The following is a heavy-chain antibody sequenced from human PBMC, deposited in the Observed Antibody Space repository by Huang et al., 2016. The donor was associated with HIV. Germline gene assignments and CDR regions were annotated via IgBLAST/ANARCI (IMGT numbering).Heavy chain of an antibody. Sequence: QVQLVQSGAEMKKPGSSVKVSCTAPGGTFSSYGISWVRQAPGQGLEWMGGVVPIFRRTDYAQKCQGRLTITADESTSTAYMELSSLRSQDSAIYFCARGVFDGVWSGDLLPHFYYMDVWGKGTTVTVSS. J-gene: IGHJ6*03. CDR1: GGTFSSYG. CDR2: VVPIFRRT. CDR3: ARGVFDGVWSGDLLPHFYYMDV. D-gene: IGHD3-10*01. V-gene: IGHV1-69*13.